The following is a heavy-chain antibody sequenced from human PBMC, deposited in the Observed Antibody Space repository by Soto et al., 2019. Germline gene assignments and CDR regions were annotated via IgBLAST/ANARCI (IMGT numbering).Heavy chain of an antibody. Sequence: QVQLVESGGGVVQPGTSLRLSCETSGFTLSNFGMHWVRQAPGKGLEWVAVLSDGGRNEYYAHSVEGGFTITRDNSKNTLVLEMNSLTAEDSAVYCGVRGSGKGFYGLDTWGQGTTVIVSS. CDR2: LSDGGRNE. CDR1: GFTLSNFG. CDR3: VRGSGKGFYGLDT. V-gene: IGHV3-30*03. J-gene: IGHJ6*02. D-gene: IGHD3-10*01.